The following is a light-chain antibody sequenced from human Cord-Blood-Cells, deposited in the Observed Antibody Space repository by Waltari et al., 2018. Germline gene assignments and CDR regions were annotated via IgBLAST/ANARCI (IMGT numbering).Light chain of an antibody. CDR1: KLGDKY. V-gene: IGLV3-1*01. J-gene: IGLJ1*01. CDR2: QDS. CDR3: QAWDSSTYV. Sequence: SYELTQPPSVSVSPGQTASITCSGDKLGDKYACWYQQKPGQSPVLVIDQDSKRPSGIPERFSGCNSGNTATLTISGTQAMDEADYYCQAWDSSTYVFGTGTKVTVL.